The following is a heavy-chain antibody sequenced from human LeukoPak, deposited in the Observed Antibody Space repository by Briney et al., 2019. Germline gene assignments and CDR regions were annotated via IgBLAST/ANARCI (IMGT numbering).Heavy chain of an antibody. V-gene: IGHV3-7*04. CDR2: IKQDGSEK. Sequence: GGSLRLSCTASGFSFSNYGMHWVRQAPGKGLEWVANIKQDGSEKYYVDSVKGRFTISRDNAKNSVYLKMNSLRAEDSAVYYCARGLIAAAATGYYYSYGMDVWGQGTTVTVSS. CDR1: GFSFSNYG. D-gene: IGHD6-13*01. CDR3: ARGLIAAAATGYYYSYGMDV. J-gene: IGHJ6*02.